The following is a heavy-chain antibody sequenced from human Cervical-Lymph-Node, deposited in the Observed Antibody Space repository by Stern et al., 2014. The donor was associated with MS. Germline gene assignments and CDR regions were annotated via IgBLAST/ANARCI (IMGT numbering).Heavy chain of an antibody. V-gene: IGHV2-5*02. CDR3: AHRTAGPFDY. CDR2: IYWDDQK. CDR1: GFSLSTSGLC. J-gene: IGHJ4*02. Sequence: ESGPALVKPTQTLTLTCTFSGFSLSTSGLCVGWIRQPPGEALEWLAYIYWDDQKRYSPSLKSRLTITKDTSKNQVVLTLTNVDPVDTATYYCAHRTAGPFDYWGQGTLVTVSS.